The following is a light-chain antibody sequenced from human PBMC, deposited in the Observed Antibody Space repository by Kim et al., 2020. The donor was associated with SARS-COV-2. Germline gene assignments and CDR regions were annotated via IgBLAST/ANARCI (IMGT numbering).Light chain of an antibody. J-gene: IGLJ3*02. V-gene: IGLV1-36*01. CDR2: YDD. CDR1: SSNIGNNA. Sequence: QSVLTQPPSVSEAPRQRVTISCSGSSSNIGNNAVNWYQQLPGKAPKLLMYYDDLLPSGVSDRFSGSKSGTSASLAISGLQSEDEAHYYCASWDDSLKGLVFGGGTQLTVL. CDR3: ASWDDSLKGLV.